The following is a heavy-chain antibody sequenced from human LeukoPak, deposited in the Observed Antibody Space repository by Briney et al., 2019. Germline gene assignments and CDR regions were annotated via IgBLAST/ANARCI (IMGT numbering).Heavy chain of an antibody. CDR3: ARAGWELLSASFDP. D-gene: IGHD1-26*01. J-gene: IGHJ5*02. Sequence: SETLSLTSAVSGGSISRSSYYWAWIRQPPGKGLAWVGTIYYGGSIYGDPSLKGRITISLDTSKNQFSLKLNSVTAADTAVYYCARAGWELLSASFDPWGQGTLVIVSS. V-gene: IGHV4-39*07. CDR2: IYYGGSI. CDR1: GGSISRSSYY.